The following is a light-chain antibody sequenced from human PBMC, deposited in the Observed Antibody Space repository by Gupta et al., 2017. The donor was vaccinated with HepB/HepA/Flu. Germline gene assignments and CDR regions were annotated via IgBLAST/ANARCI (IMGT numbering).Light chain of an antibody. CDR1: SSNIGSNP. Sequence: QSVLTQPPSASGTPGQRVPIPCSGSSSNIGSNPVSWYHQLPGTAPKLLIYTNNQRPSGVPGRFSGSKSDTSASLAISGLQSEDEADYYCAAWDDSLNGFVFGTGTKVTVL. CDR3: AAWDDSLNGFV. CDR2: TNN. J-gene: IGLJ1*01. V-gene: IGLV1-44*01.